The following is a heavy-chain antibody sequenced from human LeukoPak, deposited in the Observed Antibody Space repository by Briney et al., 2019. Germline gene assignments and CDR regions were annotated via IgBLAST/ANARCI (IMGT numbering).Heavy chain of an antibody. J-gene: IGHJ4*02. CDR2: IYYSEST. CDR1: GGSISSYY. V-gene: IGHV4-59*01. CDR3: ARGATGDYNLDY. D-gene: IGHD3-9*01. Sequence: PSETLSLTCTVSGGSISSYYWSWIRQPPGKGLEWIGYIYYSESTNYNPSLKSRVTISVDKSKNQFSLKLSSVTAADTAVYYCARGATGDYNLDYWGQGTLVTVSS.